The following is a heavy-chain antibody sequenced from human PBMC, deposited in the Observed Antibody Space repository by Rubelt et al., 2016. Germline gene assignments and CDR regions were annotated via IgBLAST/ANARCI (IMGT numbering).Heavy chain of an antibody. J-gene: IGHJ4*02. V-gene: IGHV3-74*01. CDR3: ARFHGGGC. CDR1: GFTFSTYW. CDR2: IYDDGSVT. D-gene: IGHD3-10*01. Sequence: EVQLVESGGGLVQPGGSLRLSCAASGFTFSTYWMYWVRQAPGKGLVWVSRIYDDGSVTNYAESVKGRFTISRDNAQDALFRQMDRLRAEDTAVYYCARFHGGGCWGQGTLVTVSS.